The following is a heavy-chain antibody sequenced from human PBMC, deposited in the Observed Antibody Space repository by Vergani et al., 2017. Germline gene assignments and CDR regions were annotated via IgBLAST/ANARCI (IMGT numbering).Heavy chain of an antibody. Sequence: QVQLVQSGAEVKKPGSSVKVSCKASGGTFSSYAISWVRQAPGQGLEWMGGIIPIFGTANYAQKFQGRVTITADESTSTAYMELSSLRSEDTAVYYCTLGYCISTSCHPLWGVHNWFDPWGQGTLVTVSS. CDR3: TLGYCISTSCHPLWGVHNWFDP. D-gene: IGHD2-2*01. V-gene: IGHV1-69*01. J-gene: IGHJ5*02. CDR1: GGTFSSYA. CDR2: IIPIFGTA.